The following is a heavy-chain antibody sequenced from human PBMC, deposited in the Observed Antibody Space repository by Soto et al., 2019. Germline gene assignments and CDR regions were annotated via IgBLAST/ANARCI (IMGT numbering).Heavy chain of an antibody. CDR2: IYSGGST. J-gene: IGHJ6*02. D-gene: IGHD3-10*01. CDR3: ARDSDWDYYDYYGMDV. V-gene: IGHV3-66*01. Sequence: GGSLRLSCAASGFTVSSNYMSWVRQAPGKGLEWVSVIYSGGSTYYADSVKGRFTISRDNSKNTLYLQMNSLRAEDTAVYYCARDSDWDYYDYYGMDVWGQGTTVTVSS. CDR1: GFTVSSNY.